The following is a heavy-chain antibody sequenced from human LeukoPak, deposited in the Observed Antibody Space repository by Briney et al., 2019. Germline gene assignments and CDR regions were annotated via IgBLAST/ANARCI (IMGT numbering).Heavy chain of an antibody. Sequence: PGGSLRLSCAASGFTVSSNYMSWVRQAPGKGLEWVSVIYSGGSTYYADSVKGRFTISRDNSKNTLYLQMNSLRAEDTAVYYCARERDGFYFDYWGQGTLVTVSS. CDR3: ARERDGFYFDY. CDR1: GFTVSSNY. CDR2: IYSGGST. V-gene: IGHV3-53*01. J-gene: IGHJ4*02. D-gene: IGHD5-24*01.